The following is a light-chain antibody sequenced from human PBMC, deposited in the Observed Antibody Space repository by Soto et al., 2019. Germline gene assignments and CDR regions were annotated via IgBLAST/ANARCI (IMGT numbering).Light chain of an antibody. CDR1: QSVLYSSNNKKY. Sequence: DIVMTQSPDSLAVSLGERATINCKSSQSVLYSSNNKKYLAWFQQKQGQPPKVLIYWASTRESGVPDRFSGSGSGTEFTLTISSLQAEDVAVYYCQQYYSSPITFGQGTRLEMK. CDR2: WAS. V-gene: IGKV4-1*01. J-gene: IGKJ5*01. CDR3: QQYYSSPIT.